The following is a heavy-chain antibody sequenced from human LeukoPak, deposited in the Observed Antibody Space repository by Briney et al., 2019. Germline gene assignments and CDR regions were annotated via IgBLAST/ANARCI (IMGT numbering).Heavy chain of an antibody. Sequence: PGGSLRLSCAASGFTVSSNYMSWVRQAPGKGLEWVSVIYSGGSTYYADSVKGRFTISRDNSKNTLYLQMNSLRAEDTAVYYCARERRYCSGGSCSSRAFDFWGQGTMVTVSS. J-gene: IGHJ3*01. CDR2: IYSGGST. D-gene: IGHD2-15*01. CDR1: GFTVSSNY. V-gene: IGHV3-53*01. CDR3: ARERRYCSGGSCSSRAFDF.